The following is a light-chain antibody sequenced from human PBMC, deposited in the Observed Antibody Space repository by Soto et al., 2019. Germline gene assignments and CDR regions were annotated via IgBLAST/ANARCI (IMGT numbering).Light chain of an antibody. CDR1: SSDVGGYNY. CDR2: EVS. V-gene: IGLV2-14*01. CDR3: SAYPIPGV. Sequence: QSVLTQPASVSGSPGQSITISCTGTSSDVGGYNYVSWYQQHPGKAPKLIIYEVSHRPSGVSNRFSGSKSGTTASLTISGLQDEDEADYYCSAYPIPGVFGGGTKLTVL. J-gene: IGLJ3*02.